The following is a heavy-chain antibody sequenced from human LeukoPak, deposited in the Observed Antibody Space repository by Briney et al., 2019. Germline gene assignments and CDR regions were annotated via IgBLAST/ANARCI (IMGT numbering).Heavy chain of an antibody. V-gene: IGHV3-11*01. D-gene: IGHD3-10*01. CDR3: ARDRYGSKSHYSFDS. J-gene: IGHJ4*02. Sequence: GGSLRLSCAVSGFIFSDYYMGWIRQPPGKGLEWVAYISNSGNSKDYAESVQGRFTISRDNAKNSLSLQMNSLRVEDTAVYYCARDRYGSKSHYSFDSWGQGTLVTVSS. CDR1: GFIFSDYY. CDR2: ISNSGNSK.